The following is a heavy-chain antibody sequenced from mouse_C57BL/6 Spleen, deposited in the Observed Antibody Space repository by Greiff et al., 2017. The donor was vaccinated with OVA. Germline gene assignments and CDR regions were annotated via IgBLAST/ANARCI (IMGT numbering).Heavy chain of an antibody. CDR2: IDPEDGET. D-gene: IGHD1-1*01. V-gene: IGHV14-2*01. Sequence: EVQLVESGAELVKPGASVKLSCTASGFNIKDYYMHWVKQRTEQGLEWIGRIDPEDGETKYAPKFQGKATITADTSSNTAYLQLSSLTSEDTAVYYCATITTVVATVDFDYWGQGTTLTVSS. J-gene: IGHJ2*01. CDR1: GFNIKDYY. CDR3: ATITTVVATVDFDY.